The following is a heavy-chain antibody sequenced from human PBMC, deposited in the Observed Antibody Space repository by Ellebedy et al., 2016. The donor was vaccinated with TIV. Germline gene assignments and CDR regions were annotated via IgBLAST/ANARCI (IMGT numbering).Heavy chain of an antibody. V-gene: IGHV3-53*01. D-gene: IGHD3/OR15-3a*01. CDR1: GFTVSANY. J-gene: IGHJ4*02. CDR2: IYSSGIT. CDR3: SRVDLGLAFHY. Sequence: GESLKISCAVPGFTVSANYMSWVRQAPGKGLEWVSIIYSSGITYYPDSVKGRFTISRDNSKNTVSLQMNSLRAEDTAVYYCSRVDLGLAFHYWGRGTLVTVSS.